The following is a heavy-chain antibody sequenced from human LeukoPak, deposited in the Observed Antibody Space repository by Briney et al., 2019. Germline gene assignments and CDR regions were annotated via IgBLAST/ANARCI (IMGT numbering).Heavy chain of an antibody. Sequence: SETLSLTCAVYGGSFSGYYWSWIRQPPGKGLEWIGEINHSGSTNYNPSLKSRVTISVDTSKNQFSLKLSSVTAADTAVYYCARHRGYSYGFGGYYGMDVWGQGTTVTVSS. V-gene: IGHV4-34*01. CDR3: ARHRGYSYGFGGYYGMDV. CDR2: INHSGST. D-gene: IGHD5-18*01. J-gene: IGHJ6*02. CDR1: GGSFSGYY.